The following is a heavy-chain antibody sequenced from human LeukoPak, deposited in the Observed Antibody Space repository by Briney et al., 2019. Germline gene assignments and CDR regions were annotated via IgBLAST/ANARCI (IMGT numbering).Heavy chain of an antibody. CDR3: ARTLRGVARF. V-gene: IGHV3-30*03. D-gene: IGHD3-3*01. Sequence: PGGSLRLSCAASGFTFSSYGMHWVRQAPGKGLEWVAVISYDGSNKYYADSVKGRFTISRDNSKNTLYLQMNSLRAEDTAVYYCARTLRGVARFWGQGTLVTVSS. CDR2: ISYDGSNK. J-gene: IGHJ4*02. CDR1: GFTFSSYG.